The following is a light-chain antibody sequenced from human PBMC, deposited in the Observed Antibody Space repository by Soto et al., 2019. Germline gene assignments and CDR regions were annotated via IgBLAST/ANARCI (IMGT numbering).Light chain of an antibody. Sequence: DVQTTQSPSSLSSSVLYIFSIAFLGSQPISNYVNWYQQKAGEAPKVLIFGASSLQGGVPSKFSGSGYGTDFTLIINNLHPDDFATYYCQQTHAVPLTFGQGTRLEIK. CDR1: QPISNY. V-gene: IGKV1-39*01. CDR2: GAS. J-gene: IGKJ5*01. CDR3: QQTHAVPLT.